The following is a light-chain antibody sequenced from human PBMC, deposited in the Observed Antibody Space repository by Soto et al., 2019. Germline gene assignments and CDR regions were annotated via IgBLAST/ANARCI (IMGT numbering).Light chain of an antibody. V-gene: IGLV2-14*01. CDR3: SSYTSSSTRV. Sequence: QSALTQPASVSGARGQSITISGSGTRSDVGGYNSVSWYQQHPGKAPKLVIYEVTNRPSGISNRFSGSKSGNTASLTISGLQAEDEADYYCSSYTSSSTRVFGTGTKVTVL. J-gene: IGLJ1*01. CDR1: RSDVGGYNS. CDR2: EVT.